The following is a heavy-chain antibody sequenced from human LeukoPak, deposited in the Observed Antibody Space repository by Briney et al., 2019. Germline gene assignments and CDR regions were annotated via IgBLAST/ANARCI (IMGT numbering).Heavy chain of an antibody. CDR3: ARVLGRAVAGTGSVDY. CDR2: IYYSGST. CDR1: GGSISSYY. J-gene: IGHJ4*02. Sequence: SETLSLTCTVSGGSISSYYWSWIRQPPGKGLEWIGYIYYSGSTNFNPSLKSRVTMSVDTSKNQFSLKLSSVTAADTAVYYCARVLGRAVAGTGSVDYWGQGTLVTVSS. V-gene: IGHV4-59*12. D-gene: IGHD6-19*01.